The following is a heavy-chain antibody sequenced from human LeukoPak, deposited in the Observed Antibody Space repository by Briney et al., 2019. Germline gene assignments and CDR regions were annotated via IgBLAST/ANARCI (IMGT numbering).Heavy chain of an antibody. CDR3: ARATTRFRAHAFDI. CDR2: ISSSGSTI. D-gene: IGHD1-14*01. CDR1: GFTFSDYY. J-gene: IGHJ3*02. Sequence: PGGSLRLSCAASGFTFSDYYMSWIRQAPGKGLEWVSYISSSGSTIYYADSVKGRFTISRDNAKNTLYLQMNSLRAEDTAVYYCARATTRFRAHAFDIWGQGTMVTVSS. V-gene: IGHV3-11*04.